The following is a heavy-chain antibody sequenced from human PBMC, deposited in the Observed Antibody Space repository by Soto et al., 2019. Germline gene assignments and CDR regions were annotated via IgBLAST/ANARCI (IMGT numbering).Heavy chain of an antibody. CDR2: LHYSRST. D-gene: IGHD6-13*01. V-gene: IGHV4-4*02. CDR1: GGSISSSNW. Sequence: QVQLQESGPGLVKPSETLSLTCAVSGGSISSSNWWSWVRQPPGKGLGWIGELHYSRSTTYSPSLKSRVPITLDKSKHQYSLNLTSVTAADTAVYYYASASRIAADDWGQGTLITVSS. CDR3: ASASRIAADD. J-gene: IGHJ4*02.